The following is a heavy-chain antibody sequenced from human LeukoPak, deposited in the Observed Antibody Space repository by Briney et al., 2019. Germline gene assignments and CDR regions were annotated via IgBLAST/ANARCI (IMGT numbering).Heavy chain of an antibody. CDR1: GFTFSSYS. CDR2: ISVGSDTI. CDR3: ARMSGSHIDF. Sequence: GGSLRLSCAASGFTFSSYSMNWVRQAPGRGLEWVSYISVGSDTIYYADSVKGRFTISRDNAKNSLYLQMHSLRAEDTAVYYCARMSGSHIDFWGRGTLVTVSS. J-gene: IGHJ4*02. D-gene: IGHD1-26*01. V-gene: IGHV3-48*04.